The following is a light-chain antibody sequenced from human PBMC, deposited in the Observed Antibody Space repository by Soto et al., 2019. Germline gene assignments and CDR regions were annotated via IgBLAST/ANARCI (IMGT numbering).Light chain of an antibody. J-gene: IGKJ4*01. CDR3: QQLNSYPPT. CDR1: QGISSY. Sequence: IQLTQSPSSLSASVGDRVTITCRASQGISSYLAWYQQKPGKAPKLLIYAASTLQSGVPSRFSGSGSGTAFTLSIGSLQPEDFATYYCQQLNSYPPTVGGGTEVEIK. V-gene: IGKV1-9*01. CDR2: AAS.